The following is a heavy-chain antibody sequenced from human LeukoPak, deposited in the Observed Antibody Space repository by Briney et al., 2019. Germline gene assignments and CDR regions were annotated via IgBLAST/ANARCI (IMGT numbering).Heavy chain of an antibody. V-gene: IGHV1-18*01. CDR2: INTYNGDT. D-gene: IGHD2-2*01. CDR1: GYTFFNYG. Sequence: ASVKVSCKASGYTFFNYGLSWVRQAPGQGLEWMGRINTYNGDTDYAQNVRGRVIMTTDTSTSTDYMELRSLRSDDTAVYYCARDGVVIRGAFTLSYNAMDVWGQGTTVAVSS. CDR3: ARDGVVIRGAFTLSYNAMDV. J-gene: IGHJ6*02.